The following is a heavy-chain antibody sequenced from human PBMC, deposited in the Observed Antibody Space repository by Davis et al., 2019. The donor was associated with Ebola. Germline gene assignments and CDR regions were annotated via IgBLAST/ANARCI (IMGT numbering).Heavy chain of an antibody. CDR2: IYYSGST. CDR1: GGSISSYY. J-gene: IGHJ6*03. CDR3: ARANKELFHYYYYMDV. D-gene: IGHD3-10*01. Sequence: SETLSLTCTVSGGSISSYYWSWIRQPPGKGLEWIGYIYYSGSTNYNPSLKSRVTISVDTSKNQFSLKLSSVTAADTAVYYCARANKELFHYYYYMDVWGKGTTVTVSS. V-gene: IGHV4-59*08.